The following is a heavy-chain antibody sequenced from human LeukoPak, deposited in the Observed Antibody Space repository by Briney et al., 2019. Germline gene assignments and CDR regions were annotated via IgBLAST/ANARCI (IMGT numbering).Heavy chain of an antibody. CDR3: ARHYTSGFNYFDP. J-gene: IGHJ5*02. CDR2: IYYSGST. CDR1: GGSISSGDYY. D-gene: IGHD2-8*01. Sequence: PSQTLSLTCTVSGGSISSGDYYWSWIRQPPGKGLEWIGYIYYSGSTYYNPSLKSRVTISVDTSKNQFSLKLSSVTAADTAVYYCARHYTSGFNYFDPWGQGTLVTVSS. V-gene: IGHV4-30-4*01.